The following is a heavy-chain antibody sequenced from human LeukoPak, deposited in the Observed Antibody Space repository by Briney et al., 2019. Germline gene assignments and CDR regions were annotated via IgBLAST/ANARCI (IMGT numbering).Heavy chain of an antibody. J-gene: IGHJ1*01. V-gene: IGHV4-34*01. CDR1: GGSFSGYY. CDR3: ARGRYCSSTSCYDFQH. Sequence: SETMSLTCAVYGGSFSGYYWSWIRQPPGKGLEWIGAINHSGSTNYNPSRKRRVTISVDTSKNQFSLKLSSVTAADTAVYYCARGRYCSSTSCYDFQHGGQGTLVTVSS. CDR2: INHSGST. D-gene: IGHD2-2*01.